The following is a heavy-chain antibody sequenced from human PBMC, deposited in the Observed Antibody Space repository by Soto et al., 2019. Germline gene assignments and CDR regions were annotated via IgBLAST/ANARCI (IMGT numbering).Heavy chain of an antibody. J-gene: IGHJ6*02. CDR2: IYYSGST. D-gene: IGHD2-21*01. Sequence: SXTLSLTFTVSGGSISNYYWTWIRQPPGKGLEWIGYIYYSGSTYYNPSLKSRVTISVDTSKNQFSLKLSSVTAADTAVYYCARDSRIPLYYYGMDVWGQGTTVTVSS. CDR1: GGSISNYY. CDR3: ARDSRIPLYYYGMDV. V-gene: IGHV4-4*08.